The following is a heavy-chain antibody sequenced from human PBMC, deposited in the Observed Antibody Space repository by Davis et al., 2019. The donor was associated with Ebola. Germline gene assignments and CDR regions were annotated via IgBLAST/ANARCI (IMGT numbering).Heavy chain of an antibody. Sequence: ASVKVSCKASGYTFTGYYMHWVRQAPGQGLEWMGWINPNSGSTSYAQKFQGRVTMTRDTSTSTVYMELSSLRSEDTAVYYCARFGYQLLGMDVWGQGTTVTVSS. CDR1: GYTFTGYY. J-gene: IGHJ6*02. CDR3: ARFGYQLLGMDV. D-gene: IGHD2-2*01. CDR2: INPNSGST. V-gene: IGHV1-46*01.